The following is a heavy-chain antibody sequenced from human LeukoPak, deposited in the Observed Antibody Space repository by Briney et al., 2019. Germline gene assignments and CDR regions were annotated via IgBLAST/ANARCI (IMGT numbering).Heavy chain of an antibody. Sequence: SETLSLTCTVSGGSISRYYWSWLRQPPGKGLEWIGYIFHSGITTYNPSLKSRASISVDTSKNLCSLGLTSVTAADTAVYYCARHAIYSGGYSYWFDPWGPGTLVSVSS. D-gene: IGHD1-26*01. CDR2: IFHSGIT. J-gene: IGHJ5*02. CDR1: GGSISRYY. CDR3: ARHAIYSGGYSYWFDP. V-gene: IGHV4-59*08.